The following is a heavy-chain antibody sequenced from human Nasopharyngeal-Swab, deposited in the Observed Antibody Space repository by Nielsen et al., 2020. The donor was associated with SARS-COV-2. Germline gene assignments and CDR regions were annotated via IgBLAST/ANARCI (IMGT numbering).Heavy chain of an antibody. CDR2: ISGSGGST. V-gene: IGHV3-23*01. CDR3: ARIAIGGSRAFDV. Sequence: GESLKISCAASGFTFSSYAMSWVRQAPGKGLEWVSAISGSGGSTYYADSVKGRFTISRDSAENTMYLQMNSLRADDTAVYYCARIAIGGSRAFDVWGQGTMVTVSP. CDR1: GFTFSSYA. J-gene: IGHJ3*01. D-gene: IGHD2-21*01.